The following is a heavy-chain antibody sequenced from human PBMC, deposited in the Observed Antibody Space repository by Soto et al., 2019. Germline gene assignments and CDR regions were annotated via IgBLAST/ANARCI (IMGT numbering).Heavy chain of an antibody. CDR3: ARDLRAAGRPGMDV. CDR2: IIPIVGTG. CDR1: GGSFSSYA. J-gene: IGHJ6*01. D-gene: IGHD6-13*01. Sequence: QVQLVQSGAEVKKPGSSVKVSCKASGGSFSSYAISWVRQAPGQGLEWMGGIIPIVGTGNYAQNFQGRVTITADESTSTPYMELSSLRSEDTAMYYCARDLRAAGRPGMDVWGQGTTVTVSS. V-gene: IGHV1-69*01.